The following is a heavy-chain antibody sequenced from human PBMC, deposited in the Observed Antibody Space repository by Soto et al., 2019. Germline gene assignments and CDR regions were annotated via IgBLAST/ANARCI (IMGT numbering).Heavy chain of an antibody. CDR3: AVRKTGSFFDY. Sequence: EVQLVESGGGLVKPGGSLRLSCAASGFTFSSYSMNWVRQAPGKGLEWVSGISSSGGSTYYRDSVKGRFTISRDNSKNTLYLQMNSLRAEDTAVYYCAVRKTGSFFDYWGQGTLVTVSS. V-gene: IGHV3-21*04. CDR1: GFTFSSYS. CDR2: ISSSGGST. D-gene: IGHD1-26*01. J-gene: IGHJ4*02.